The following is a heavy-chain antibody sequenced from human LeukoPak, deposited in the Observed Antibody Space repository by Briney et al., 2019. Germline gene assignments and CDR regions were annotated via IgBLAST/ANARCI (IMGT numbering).Heavy chain of an antibody. V-gene: IGHV4-61*02. D-gene: IGHD3-3*01. CDR3: ARSNSYSDFWSSFDY. CDR1: GGSISSGSYY. Sequence: SQTLSLTCTVSGGSISSGSYYWSWIRQPAGKGLEWIGRIYTSGSTNYNPSLKSRVTISVDTSKNQFSLKLSSVTAADTAVYYCARSNSYSDFWSSFDYWGQGTLVTVSS. J-gene: IGHJ4*02. CDR2: IYTSGST.